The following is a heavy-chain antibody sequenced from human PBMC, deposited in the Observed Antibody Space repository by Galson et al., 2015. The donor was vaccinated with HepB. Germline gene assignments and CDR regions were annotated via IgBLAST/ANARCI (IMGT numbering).Heavy chain of an antibody. CDR3: ARERGNYRYFDY. J-gene: IGHJ4*02. CDR1: GYTFTDYG. V-gene: IGHV1-18*01. Sequence: SVKVSCKASGYTFTDYGITWVRQAPGQGLEWMGWISTYNDNTNFAQGLQGRLTMTTDTSTSTAYMELRSLRSDDTAVYYCARERGNYRYFDYWGQGTLVTVSS. D-gene: IGHD1-7*01. CDR2: ISTYNDNT.